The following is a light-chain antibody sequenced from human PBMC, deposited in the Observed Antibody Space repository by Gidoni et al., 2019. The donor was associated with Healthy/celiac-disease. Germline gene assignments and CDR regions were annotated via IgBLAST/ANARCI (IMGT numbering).Light chain of an antibody. CDR3: QQRSHWPPYT. CDR1: QSVSSY. CDR2: DSS. J-gene: IGKJ2*01. Sequence: ESGLRQSPATLSLSPGGRATLSCRARQSVSSYLAWYQQKPGQAPRLLIYDSSNRDTGIPARFSGSGSGTDFTLTISSLEPEDFAVFYCQQRSHWPPYTFGQGTKLEIK. V-gene: IGKV3-11*01.